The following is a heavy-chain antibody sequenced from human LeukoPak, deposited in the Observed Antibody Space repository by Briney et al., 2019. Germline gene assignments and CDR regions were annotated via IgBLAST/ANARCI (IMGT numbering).Heavy chain of an antibody. D-gene: IGHD1-1*01. CDR1: GFTFSSYG. V-gene: IGHV3-33*06. Sequence: GRSLRLSCAASGFTFSSYGMHWVRQAPGKGLEWVAVIWYDGSNKYYADSVKGRFTISRDNSKNTLYLQMNSLRAEDTAVYYCAKDPSGTTSWGPDAFDIWGQGTMVTVSS. J-gene: IGHJ3*02. CDR3: AKDPSGTTSWGPDAFDI. CDR2: IWYDGSNK.